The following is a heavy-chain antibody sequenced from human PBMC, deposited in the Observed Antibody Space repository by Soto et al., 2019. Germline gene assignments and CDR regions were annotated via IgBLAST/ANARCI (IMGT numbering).Heavy chain of an antibody. D-gene: IGHD3-22*01. CDR1: GYKVSTWHNFTSYW. V-gene: IGHV5-51*01. CDR2: IYPGDSDT. CDR3: AGAYDSSVPFDH. Sequence: PGESLKISCMGSGYKVSTWHNFTSYWIAWVRQKPGEGLEWMGIIYPGDSDTRYSPSFQGQVTISADKSINSVYLQWSICYSSDIVMCYCAGAYDSSVPFDHWGQGTLVTVAS. J-gene: IGHJ4*02.